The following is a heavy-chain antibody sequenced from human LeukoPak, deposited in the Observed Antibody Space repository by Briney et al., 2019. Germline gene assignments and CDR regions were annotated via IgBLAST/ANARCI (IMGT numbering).Heavy chain of an antibody. CDR2: ISYDGSNK. J-gene: IGHJ4*02. D-gene: IGHD4-23*01. CDR3: ANALDDFGGG. V-gene: IGHV3-30*18. CDR1: GFSFSGYG. Sequence: GRSLRLSCGASGFSFSGYGIHWVRQAPGKGLEWVAVISYDGSNKYYADSVKGRFTVSRDNSKNTLYLQMNSLRTEDTAVYYCANALDDFGGGWGQGTLVTVSS.